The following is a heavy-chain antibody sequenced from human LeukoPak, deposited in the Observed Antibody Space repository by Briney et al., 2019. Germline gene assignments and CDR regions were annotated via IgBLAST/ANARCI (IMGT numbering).Heavy chain of an antibody. CDR1: GFTFSSYA. V-gene: IGHV3-23*01. CDR2: ISGSGGST. CDR3: AKGARGVVVPAVNDY. J-gene: IGHJ4*02. Sequence: GGSLRLSCVASGFTFSSYAMSWVRQAPGKGLEWVSAISGSGGSTYYADSVKGRFTISRDNSKNTLYLQMNSLRAEDTAVYYCAKGARGVVVPAVNDYWGQGTLVTVSS. D-gene: IGHD2-2*01.